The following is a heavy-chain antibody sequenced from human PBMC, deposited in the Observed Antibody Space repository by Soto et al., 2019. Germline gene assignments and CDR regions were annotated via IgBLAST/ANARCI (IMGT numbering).Heavy chain of an antibody. Sequence: SETLSLTCAVYGGSFSGYYWIWIRQPPGKGLEWIGEINHSGSTNYNPSLKSRVTISVDTSKNQFSLKLSSVTAADTAVYYCARGRDNPRAYNWFDPWGQGTLVTVSS. J-gene: IGHJ5*02. V-gene: IGHV4-34*01. CDR3: ARGRDNPRAYNWFDP. CDR2: INHSGST. D-gene: IGHD1-20*01. CDR1: GGSFSGYY.